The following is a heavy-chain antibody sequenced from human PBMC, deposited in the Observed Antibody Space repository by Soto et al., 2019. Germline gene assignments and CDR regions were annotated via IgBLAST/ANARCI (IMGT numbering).Heavy chain of an antibody. V-gene: IGHV4-59*01. CDR3: ATIPSGV. CDR1: VGSISSYY. CDR2: IYYSGST. J-gene: IGHJ4*02. D-gene: IGHD3-10*01. Sequence: PSETLSLTCTVSVGSISSYYWSWIRRPPGKGLEWIGYIYYSGSTNYNPSLKSRVTISVDTSKNQFSLKLSSVTAADTAVYYCATIPSGVWGQGTLVTVSS.